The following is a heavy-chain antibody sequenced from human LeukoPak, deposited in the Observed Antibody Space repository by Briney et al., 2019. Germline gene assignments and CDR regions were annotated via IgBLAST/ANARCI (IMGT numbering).Heavy chain of an antibody. CDR1: GYTFSSYG. Sequence: ASVKLSCKASGYTFSSYGISWVRQAPGQGLEWMGWISVYNGNTNYAQKLQGRVTMTTDTSTNTAYMELRSLRSDDTAVYYCAIAVAGLYFDYWGQGTLVIVSS. CDR3: AIAVAGLYFDY. V-gene: IGHV1-18*01. J-gene: IGHJ4*02. D-gene: IGHD6-19*01. CDR2: ISVYNGNT.